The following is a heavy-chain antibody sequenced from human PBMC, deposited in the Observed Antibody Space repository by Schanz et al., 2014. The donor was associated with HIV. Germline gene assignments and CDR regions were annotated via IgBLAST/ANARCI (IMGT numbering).Heavy chain of an antibody. D-gene: IGHD3-3*01. CDR3: TRGRFLERGGMDV. V-gene: IGHV3-33*08. J-gene: IGHJ6*02. CDR1: GFTFSSYG. Sequence: QVKLVESGGGVVQPRRSLRLSCAASGFTFSSYGMHWVRQAPGKGLEWVAVIWFDGRNKYYGDSVKGRFMISRDNSNNTLYLQMNSLRAEDTAVYFCTRGRFLERGGMDVWGQGTAVTVSS. CDR2: IWFDGRNK.